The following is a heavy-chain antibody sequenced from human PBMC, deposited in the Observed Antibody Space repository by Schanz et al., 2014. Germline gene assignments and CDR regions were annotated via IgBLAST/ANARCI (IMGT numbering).Heavy chain of an antibody. D-gene: IGHD3-22*01. CDR2: ISSSSSTI. CDR3: VSVYDSSGYVSFNY. J-gene: IGHJ4*02. V-gene: IGHV3-48*01. Sequence: EVQLLESGGGLVQPGGSLRLSCASSGFSFTTYAMSWVRQAPGKGLEWISYISSSSSTIYHADSVKGRFTISRDNAKNSLYLQMNSLRAEDTAVYYCVSVYDSSGYVSFNYWGQGTLXTVSS. CDR1: GFSFTTYA.